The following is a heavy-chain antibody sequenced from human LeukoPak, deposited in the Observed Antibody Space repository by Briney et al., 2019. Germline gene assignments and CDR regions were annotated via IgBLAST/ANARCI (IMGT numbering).Heavy chain of an antibody. D-gene: IGHD2-8*01. J-gene: IGHJ2*01. Sequence: GGSLTLSCAASGFTFSSYAMIWVRQAPGKGLVWVSSISGSGSNTYYADSVKGRFTISRDNSKNTLYLQVNSLRVECTAVYFCAKDLGHCTNGVCSKDWYFGLWGRGSLVTVSS. CDR3: AKDLGHCTNGVCSKDWYFGL. CDR1: GFTFSSYA. CDR2: ISGSGSNT. V-gene: IGHV3-23*01.